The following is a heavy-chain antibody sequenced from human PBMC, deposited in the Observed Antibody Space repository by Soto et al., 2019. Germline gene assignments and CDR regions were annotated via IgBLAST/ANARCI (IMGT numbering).Heavy chain of an antibody. D-gene: IGHD2-2*01. V-gene: IGHV1-2*02. CDR1: GYTFTGYY. J-gene: IGHJ4*02. CDR3: ARALLYCSSTSCYELRLDY. Sequence: ASVKVSCKASGYTFTGYYMHWVRQAPGQGLEWMGWINPNSGGTNYAQKFQGRVTMTRDTSISTAYMELSRLRSDDTAVYYCARALLYCSSTSCYELRLDYWGQGTLVTVS. CDR2: INPNSGGT.